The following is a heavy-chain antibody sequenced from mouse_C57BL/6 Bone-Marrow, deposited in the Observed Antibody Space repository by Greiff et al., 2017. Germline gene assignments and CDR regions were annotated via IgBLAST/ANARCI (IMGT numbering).Heavy chain of an antibody. CDR1: GYTFTSYD. J-gene: IGHJ2*01. CDR3: ARRWLLREYYFDY. Sequence: VQLQQSGPELVKPGASVKLSCKASGYTFTSYDINWVKQRPGQGLEWIGWIYPNSGSTNYNEKFKSKATLTVDKSSSTAYMQLSSLTSEDSAVYYCARRWLLREYYFDYWGQGTTLTVSS. CDR2: IYPNSGST. V-gene: IGHV1-85*01. D-gene: IGHD2-3*01.